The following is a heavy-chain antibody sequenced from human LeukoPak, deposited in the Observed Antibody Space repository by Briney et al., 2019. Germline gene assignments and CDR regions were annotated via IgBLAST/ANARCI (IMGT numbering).Heavy chain of an antibody. CDR2: IRYDGSNK. CDR3: AKAGYYDSSASDY. CDR1: GFTFSSYG. D-gene: IGHD3-22*01. Sequence: PGGSLRLSCAASGFTFSSYGMHWVRQAPGKGLEWVAFIRYDGSNKYYADSVKGRFTISRDNSKNTLYLQMNSLRAEDTAVYYCAKAGYYDSSASDYWGQGTLVTVSS. V-gene: IGHV3-30*02. J-gene: IGHJ4*02.